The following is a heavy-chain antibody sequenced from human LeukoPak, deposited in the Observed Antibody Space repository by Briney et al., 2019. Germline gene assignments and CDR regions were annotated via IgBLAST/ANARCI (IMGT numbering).Heavy chain of an antibody. CDR1: GFTFTNYW. CDR3: ARGGYSHNMDV. Sequence: GGPLRLSCEASGFTFTNYWIHWVRQAPGKGLEWVSRINNDGSDTIFADSVRGRFTTSRDNSKNTLYLQMNSLRAEDTAVYYCARGGYSHNMDVWGKGTTVTVSS. CDR2: INNDGSDT. J-gene: IGHJ6*03. V-gene: IGHV3-74*01. D-gene: IGHD4-11*01.